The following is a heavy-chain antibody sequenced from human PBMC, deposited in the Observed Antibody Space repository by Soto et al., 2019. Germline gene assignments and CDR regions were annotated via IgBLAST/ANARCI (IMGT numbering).Heavy chain of an antibody. CDR1: GYTFSTYW. V-gene: IGHV5-51*01. Sequence: PGASLKISCKGSGYTFSTYWIGWVRQMAGKGLEWMGMIYPGDSTTTYSPSFQGRVTISADKSISTAYLQWSSLEASDTAIYYCITGYYTWFDPWGHGTLVTVSS. D-gene: IGHD3-9*01. CDR3: ITGYYTWFDP. J-gene: IGHJ5*02. CDR2: IYPGDSTT.